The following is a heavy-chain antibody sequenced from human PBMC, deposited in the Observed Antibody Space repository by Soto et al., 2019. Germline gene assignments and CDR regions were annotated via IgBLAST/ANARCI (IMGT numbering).Heavy chain of an antibody. CDR3: ARGGPTRISGVVTDFDY. CDR2: INPSGGST. D-gene: IGHD3-3*01. J-gene: IGHJ4*02. V-gene: IGHV1-46*01. Sequence: ASVKVSCKASGYTFTSYYMHWVRQAPGQGLEWMGIINPSGGSTSYAQKFQGRVTMTRDTSTSTVYMELSSLRSEDTAVYYCARGGPTRISGVVTDFDYWGQGTLVTVSS. CDR1: GYTFTSYY.